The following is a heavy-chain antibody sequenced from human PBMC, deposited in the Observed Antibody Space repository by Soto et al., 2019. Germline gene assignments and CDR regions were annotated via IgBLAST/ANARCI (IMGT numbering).Heavy chain of an antibody. J-gene: IGHJ1*01. D-gene: IGHD6-19*01. Sequence: GGSLRLSCAASGFTFSSYAMSWVRQAPGKGLEWVSGISGSGDSTYYADSVKGRFTISRDNSKKTLYLQMNSLRAEDTAVYYCAKGVPGIAVAGTGYFQHWGQGT. V-gene: IGHV3-23*01. CDR3: AKGVPGIAVAGTGYFQH. CDR1: GFTFSSYA. CDR2: ISGSGDST.